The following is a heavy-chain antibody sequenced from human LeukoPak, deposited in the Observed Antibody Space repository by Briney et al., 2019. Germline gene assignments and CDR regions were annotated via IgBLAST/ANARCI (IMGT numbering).Heavy chain of an antibody. CDR2: IIPIFGTA. Sequence: SVKVSCKASGGTFSSYAISWVRQAPGQGLEWMGGIIPIFGTANHAQKFQGRVTITADESTSTAYMELSSLRSEDTAVYYCARDRGYCSSTSCLNWFDPWGQGTLVTVSS. J-gene: IGHJ5*02. CDR3: ARDRGYCSSTSCLNWFDP. CDR1: GGTFSSYA. D-gene: IGHD2-2*01. V-gene: IGHV1-69*13.